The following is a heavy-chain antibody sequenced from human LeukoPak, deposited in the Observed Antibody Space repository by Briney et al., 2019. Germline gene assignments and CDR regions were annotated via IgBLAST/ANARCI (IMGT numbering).Heavy chain of an antibody. Sequence: PGGSLRLSCAASGFTFPSYAMSWVRQAPGKGLEWVSGLSGDGYSTFYADSVKGRFTISGDNSKNTLFLQMNSMRAEDTAVYYCAKHRGSGWYYEDYWGKGTLVTVSS. CDR3: AKHRGSGWYYEDY. D-gene: IGHD6-19*01. CDR1: GFTFPSYA. J-gene: IGHJ4*02. V-gene: IGHV3-23*01. CDR2: LSGDGYST.